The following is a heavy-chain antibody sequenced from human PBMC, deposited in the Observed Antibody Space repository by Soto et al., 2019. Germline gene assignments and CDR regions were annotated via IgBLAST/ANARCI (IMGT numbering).Heavy chain of an antibody. CDR2: ISGSGGST. J-gene: IGHJ5*02. CDR1: GFTFSGYA. CDR3: AKETSSWYSLHWFDP. D-gene: IGHD6-13*01. Sequence: PGGSLRLSCAASGFTFSGYAMSWVRQAPGKGLEWVSAISGSGGSTYYADSVKGRFTISRDNSKNTLYLQMNSLRAEDTAVYYCAKETSSWYSLHWFDPWGQGTLVTVSS. V-gene: IGHV3-23*01.